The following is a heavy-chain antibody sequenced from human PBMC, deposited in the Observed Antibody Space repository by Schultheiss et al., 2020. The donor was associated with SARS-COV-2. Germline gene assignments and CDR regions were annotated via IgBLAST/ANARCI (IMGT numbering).Heavy chain of an antibody. J-gene: IGHJ2*01. D-gene: IGHD5-18*01. CDR3: ARGLHTAMVYWYFDL. CDR2: IYYTGST. Sequence: SETLSLTCTVSGGSISSYYWSWIRQLPGKGLEWIGYIYYTGSTYYNPSLKSRVTISVDTSKNQFSLKLSSVTAADTAVYYCARGLHTAMVYWYFDLWGRGTLVTVSS. CDR1: GGSISSYY. V-gene: IGHV4-59*12.